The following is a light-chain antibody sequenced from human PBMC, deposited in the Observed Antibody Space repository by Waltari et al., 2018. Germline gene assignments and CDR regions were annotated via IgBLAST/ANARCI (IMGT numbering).Light chain of an antibody. CDR3: CSYAGSSIWV. V-gene: IGLV2-23*01. J-gene: IGLJ3*02. CDR1: SSDVGSYNL. CDR2: EDN. Sequence: QSALTQPASVSGSPGQSITIPCTGTSSDVGSYNLVSWYQQHPGKAPKLMIYEDNKRPSGVSNRFSGSKSGNTASLTSSGLQAEDEADYYCCSYAGSSIWVVGGGTKLTVL.